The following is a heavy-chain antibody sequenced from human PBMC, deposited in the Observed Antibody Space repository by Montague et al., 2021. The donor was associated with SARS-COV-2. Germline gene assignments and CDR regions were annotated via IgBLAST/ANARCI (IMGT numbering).Heavy chain of an antibody. CDR3: ARQSPVTMIVVVISGRFDY. J-gene: IGHJ4*02. V-gene: IGHV4-39*01. Sequence: SETLSLTCTVSGGSISSSSYYWGWIRQPPGKGLEWIGSIHYSGSTYYNPFLKSRVTISVDTSKNQFSLKLSSVTAADTAVYYCARQSPVTMIVVVISGRFDYWGQGTLVTVSS. CDR2: IHYSGST. CDR1: GGSISSSSYY. D-gene: IGHD3-22*01.